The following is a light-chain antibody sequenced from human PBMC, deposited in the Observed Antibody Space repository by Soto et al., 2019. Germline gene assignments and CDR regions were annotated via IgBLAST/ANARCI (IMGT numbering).Light chain of an antibody. CDR1: SSDVGGYDY. Sequence: QSVLTQPASVSGSPGQSITISCTGTSSDVGGYDYVSWYQQHPGRAPKLMIFEVSNRPSGISNLFSGSKSGNTASLTISGLQAEDEADYYCSSFTSSSTQVLGGGTKVTVL. V-gene: IGLV2-14*01. CDR2: EVS. CDR3: SSFTSSSTQV. J-gene: IGLJ3*02.